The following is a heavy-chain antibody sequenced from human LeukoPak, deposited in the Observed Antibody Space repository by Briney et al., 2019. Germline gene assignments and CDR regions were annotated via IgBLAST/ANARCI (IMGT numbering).Heavy chain of an antibody. CDR2: ISVYNGNT. CDR3: ARTCSSSSCYMVH. Sequence: RRASVKVSCKASGYTFTSYGISWVRQAPGQGLEWMGWISVYNGNTNYAQNLQGRVTLTTDTSTSTAYMELRSLRSDDTALYYCARTCSSSSCYMVHSGQGTLVTVSS. D-gene: IGHD2-2*02. V-gene: IGHV1-18*01. J-gene: IGHJ4*02. CDR1: GYTFTSYG.